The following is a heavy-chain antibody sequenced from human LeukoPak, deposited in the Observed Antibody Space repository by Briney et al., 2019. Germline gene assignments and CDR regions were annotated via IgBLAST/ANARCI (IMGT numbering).Heavy chain of an antibody. Sequence: GSLRLSCAASGFTFSSYAMSWVRQAPGKGLEWVSAISGSGGSTYYADSVKGRFTISRDNSKNTLYLQMNSLRAEDTAVYYCATRPIFGEFVYWGQGTLVTVSS. CDR2: ISGSGGST. D-gene: IGHD3-10*02. CDR3: ATRPIFGEFVY. J-gene: IGHJ4*02. CDR1: GFTFSSYA. V-gene: IGHV3-23*01.